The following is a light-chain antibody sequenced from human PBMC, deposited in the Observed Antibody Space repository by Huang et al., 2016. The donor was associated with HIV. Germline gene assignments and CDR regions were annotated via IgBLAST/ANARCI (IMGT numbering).Light chain of an antibody. CDR2: LGS. Sequence: DIVMTQSPLSLPVTPGERASISCRSSESLLHSNGYNYLHWYLQKPGQSPRLLIYLGSNRASGVPDRFSGSGSGTDFTLKISRVEAEDVGIYYCMQALQTRTFGQGTKVEIK. J-gene: IGKJ1*01. V-gene: IGKV2-28*01. CDR3: MQALQTRT. CDR1: ESLLHSNGYNY.